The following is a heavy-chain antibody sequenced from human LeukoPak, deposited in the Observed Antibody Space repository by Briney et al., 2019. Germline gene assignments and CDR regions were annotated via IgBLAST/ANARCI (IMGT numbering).Heavy chain of an antibody. CDR2: INTNTGNP. J-gene: IGHJ6*03. D-gene: IGHD4-11*01. CDR3: ARSHMTTVTTLASFANYYYYYMDV. Sequence: GASVKVSCKASGYTFTSYYMHWVRQAPGQGLEWMGWINTNTGNPTYAQGFTGRFVFSLDTSVSTAYLQISSLKAEDTAVYYCARSHMTTVTTLASFANYYYYYMDVWGKGTTVTVSS. V-gene: IGHV7-4-1*02. CDR1: GYTFTSYY.